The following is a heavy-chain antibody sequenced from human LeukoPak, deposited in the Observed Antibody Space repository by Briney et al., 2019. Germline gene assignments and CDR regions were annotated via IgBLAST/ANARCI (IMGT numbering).Heavy chain of an antibody. CDR3: AREIMVRGDVEYFQH. J-gene: IGHJ1*01. D-gene: IGHD3-10*01. V-gene: IGHV4-30-4*07. CDR1: GGSISSGGYS. Sequence: SQTLSLTCAVSGGSISSGGYSWSWIRQPPGKGLEWIGYIYYSGSTYYNPSLKSRVTISVDTSKNQFSLKLSSVTAADTAVYYCAREIMVRGDVEYFQHWGQGTLVTVSS. CDR2: IYYSGST.